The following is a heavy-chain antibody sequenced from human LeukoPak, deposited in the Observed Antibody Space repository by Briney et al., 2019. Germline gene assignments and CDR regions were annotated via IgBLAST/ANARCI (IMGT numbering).Heavy chain of an antibody. CDR3: ARVASYGEDWFDP. D-gene: IGHD3-10*01. CDR1: GGSISSYY. CDR2: IYYSGST. Sequence: SETLSLTCTVSGGSISSYYWGWIGQPPGQGLEWIGYIYYSGSTNYNPSLKSRVTISVDTSKNQFSLKLSSVTAADTAVYYCARVASYGEDWFDPWGQGTLVTVSS. J-gene: IGHJ5*02. V-gene: IGHV4-59*01.